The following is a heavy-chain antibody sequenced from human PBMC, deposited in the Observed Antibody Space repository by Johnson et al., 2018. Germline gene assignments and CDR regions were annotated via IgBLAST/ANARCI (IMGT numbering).Heavy chain of an antibody. Sequence: QLVASGGGLVQPGXSLRLSCVASGFTFSRFWMSWVRQAPGKGLEWVATIKADGGQTYYVACVRGRLIISSDNAKTSLYLQMNSLRADDPAVYYCAKASSSWSYHYYMDVWGKGTTVTVSS. J-gene: IGHJ6*03. V-gene: IGHV3-7*01. CDR3: AKASSSWSYHYYMDV. CDR2: IKADGGQT. CDR1: GFTFSRFW. D-gene: IGHD6-13*01.